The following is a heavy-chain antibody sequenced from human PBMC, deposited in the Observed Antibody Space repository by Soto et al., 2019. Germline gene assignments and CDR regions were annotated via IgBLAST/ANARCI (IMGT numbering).Heavy chain of an antibody. CDR2: ISGSGGST. CDR1: GFTFSSYA. D-gene: IGHD3-3*01. Sequence: PGGSLRPSCAASGFTFSSYAMSWVRQAPGKGLEWVSAISGSGGSTYYADSVKGRFTISRDNSKNTLYLQMNSLRAEDTAVYYCAKDFSITIFGVAPGSMDVWGQGITVNVSS. CDR3: AKDFSITIFGVAPGSMDV. V-gene: IGHV3-23*01. J-gene: IGHJ6*02.